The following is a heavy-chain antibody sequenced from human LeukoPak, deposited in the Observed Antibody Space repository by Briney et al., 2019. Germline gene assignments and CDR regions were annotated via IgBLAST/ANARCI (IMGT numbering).Heavy chain of an antibody. J-gene: IGHJ6*03. CDR3: ARFSPPDYYYYYYMDV. Sequence: SETLSLTCTVSGGSISSYYWSWIRQPPGKGLECIGYIYYSGSTNYNPSLKSRVTISVDTSKNQFSLKLSSVTAADTAVYYCARFSPPDYYYYYYMDVWGKGTTVTVSS. CDR2: IYYSGST. V-gene: IGHV4-59*01. CDR1: GGSISSYY.